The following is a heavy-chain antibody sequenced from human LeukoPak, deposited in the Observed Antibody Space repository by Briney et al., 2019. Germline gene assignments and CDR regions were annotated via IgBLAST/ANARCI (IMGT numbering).Heavy chain of an antibody. J-gene: IGHJ3*02. CDR1: GFTFRSYW. Sequence: GVSLRLYCAASGFTFRSYWMHWVRQAQGKGLVWVSRTNSDGSSTSYADSVKGRFTISRDNAKNTLYLQMNSLRAEDTAVYYCARRLAYCGGDCYSFAFDIWGQGTMVTVSS. CDR3: ARRLAYCGGDCYSFAFDI. CDR2: TNSDGSST. V-gene: IGHV3-74*01. D-gene: IGHD2-21*02.